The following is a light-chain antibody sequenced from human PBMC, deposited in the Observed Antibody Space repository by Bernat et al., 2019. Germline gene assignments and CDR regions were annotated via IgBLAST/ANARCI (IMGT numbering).Light chain of an antibody. CDR1: SSDVGSYNL. J-gene: IGLJ1*01. Sequence: QSALTQPASVSGSPGQSITISCTGTSSDVGSYNLVSWYQQHPGKAPKLMIYVVSKRPSGVSNRFSVCKSSNTASLTISGLQAEDEADYYCCSYAGSSTFLYVFGTGTKFTVL. CDR3: CSYAGSSTFLYV. V-gene: IGLV2-23*02. CDR2: VVS.